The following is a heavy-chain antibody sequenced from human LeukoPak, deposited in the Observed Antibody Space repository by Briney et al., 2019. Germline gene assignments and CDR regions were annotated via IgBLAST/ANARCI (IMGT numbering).Heavy chain of an antibody. CDR1: GFSLSSGGVG. CDR2: IYWNDDK. V-gene: IGHV2-5*01. Sequence: SGPTLVKPTQTLTLTCTFSGFSLSSGGVGVGWIRQPPGKALEWLALIYWNDDKRYSPSLKSRLTITKDTSKNQVVLTMTNMDPVDTGTYYCAHSRETVTVTNWFDPWGQGTLVTVSS. J-gene: IGHJ5*02. CDR3: AHSRETVTVTNWFDP. D-gene: IGHD5-18*01.